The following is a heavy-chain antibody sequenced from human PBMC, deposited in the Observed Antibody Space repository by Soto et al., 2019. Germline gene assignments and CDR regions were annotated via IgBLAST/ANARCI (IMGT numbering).Heavy chain of an antibody. CDR1: GESICRYY. J-gene: IGHJ4*02. V-gene: IGHV4-34*12. Sequence: SEPLSLTCTVGGESICRYYLNWISQTTGKGLEWIGEIIHSGGTNYNPSLKSRVTISVDTSKNQFSLKLTSVTAADTGGYCCATLPGYFDYWGQGTLVTAPQ. CDR2: IIHSGGT. CDR3: ATLPGYFDY.